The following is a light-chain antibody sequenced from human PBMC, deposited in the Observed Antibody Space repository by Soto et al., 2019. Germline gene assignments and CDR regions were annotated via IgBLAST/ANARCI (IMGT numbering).Light chain of an antibody. CDR3: QQYDNLPS. CDR1: RGVRSD. J-gene: IGKJ4*01. V-gene: IGKV1-33*01. Sequence: IQMTQSPSSLSASVGDTVTISCRASRGVRSDVAWYQQRPGSVPKVLIYGASNLETGVPSRFSGSGSGTDFTFTISSLQPEDIATYYCQQYDNLPSFGGGTKVEIK. CDR2: GAS.